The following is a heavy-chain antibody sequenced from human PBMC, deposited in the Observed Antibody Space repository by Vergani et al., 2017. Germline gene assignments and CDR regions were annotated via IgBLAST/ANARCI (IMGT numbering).Heavy chain of an antibody. CDR2: INSDGSST. V-gene: IGHV3-74*02. D-gene: IGHD3-3*01. Sequence: EVQLLESGGGLVQPGGSLRLSCAASGFTFSSYWMHWVRQAPGKGLVWVSRINSDGSSTSYADSVKGRFTISRDNAKNTLYLQMNSRRAEDTAVYYCASDLDFWSGYYPPRGGSDYWGQGTLVTVSS. CDR1: GFTFSSYW. J-gene: IGHJ4*02. CDR3: ASDLDFWSGYYPPRGGSDY.